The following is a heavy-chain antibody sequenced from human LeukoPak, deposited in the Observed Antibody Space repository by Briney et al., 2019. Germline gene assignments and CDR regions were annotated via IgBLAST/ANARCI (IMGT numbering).Heavy chain of an antibody. Sequence: PGESLKISCKGSGYSFTSYWIGWVRQMPGKGLVWMGIIYPGDSDTRYSPSFQGQVTISADKSISTAYLQWSSLKASDTAMYYCARRWFGSRGNDAFDIWGQGTMVTVSS. D-gene: IGHD3-10*01. CDR2: IYPGDSDT. J-gene: IGHJ3*02. CDR3: ARRWFGSRGNDAFDI. CDR1: GYSFTSYW. V-gene: IGHV5-51*03.